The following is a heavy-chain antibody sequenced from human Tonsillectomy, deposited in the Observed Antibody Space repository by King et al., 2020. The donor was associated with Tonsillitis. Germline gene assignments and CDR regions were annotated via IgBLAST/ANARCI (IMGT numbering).Heavy chain of an antibody. J-gene: IGHJ4*02. D-gene: IGHD1-26*01. Sequence: QLQESGPGVVKPSETLSLTCTVSGGSISSSDQYWAWIRQPPGKGLEWIGYMYYSWTIFYNPTLTSRITISGGTSENRFSLKLNSVTAADTAVYFCARSVSGSFDYWGQGALVTVSS. V-gene: IGHV4-39*01. CDR1: GGSISSSDQY. CDR3: ARSVSGSFDY. CDR2: MYYSWTI.